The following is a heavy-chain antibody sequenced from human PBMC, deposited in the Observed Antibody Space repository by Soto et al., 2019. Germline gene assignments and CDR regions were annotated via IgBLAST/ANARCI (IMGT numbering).Heavy chain of an antibody. D-gene: IGHD3-22*01. J-gene: IGHJ4*02. V-gene: IGHV1-69*13. CDR3: ARGDRSYYYDSKYY. Sequence: ASVKVSCKASGGTFSSYAISWVRQAPGQGLEWMGGIIPIFGTANYAQKFQGRVTITADESTSTAYMELSSLRSEDTAVYYCARGDRSYYYDSKYYWGQGTLVTVSS. CDR2: IIPIFGTA. CDR1: GGTFSSYA.